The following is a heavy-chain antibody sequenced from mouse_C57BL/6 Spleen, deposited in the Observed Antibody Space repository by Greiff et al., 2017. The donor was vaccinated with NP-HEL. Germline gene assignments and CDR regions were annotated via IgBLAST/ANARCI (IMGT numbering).Heavy chain of an antibody. Sequence: QVQLQQSGAELARPGASVKLSCKASGYTFTSYGISWVKQRTGQGLEWIGEIYPRSGNTYYNEKFKGKATLAADKSSSTAYMELRSLTAEDSAVYFCARVGSNYDAMDYWGQGTSVTVSS. CDR3: ARVGSNYDAMDY. CDR1: GYTFTSYG. CDR2: IYPRSGNT. V-gene: IGHV1-81*01. J-gene: IGHJ4*01. D-gene: IGHD2-5*01.